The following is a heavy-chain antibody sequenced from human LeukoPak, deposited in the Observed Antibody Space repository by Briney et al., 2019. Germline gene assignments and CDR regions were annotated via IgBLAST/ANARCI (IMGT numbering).Heavy chain of an antibody. J-gene: IGHJ3*02. V-gene: IGHV3-53*01. Sequence: GGSLRLSCAASGFTVSSNYMSWVRQAPGQGLEWVSVIYSGGSTYYADSVKGRFTISRDNSKNTLYLQMNSLRAEDTAVYYCARDLPSYDYVWGSYRHDAFDIWGQGTMVTVSS. CDR1: GFTVSSNY. CDR3: ARDLPSYDYVWGSYRHDAFDI. D-gene: IGHD3-16*02. CDR2: IYSGGST.